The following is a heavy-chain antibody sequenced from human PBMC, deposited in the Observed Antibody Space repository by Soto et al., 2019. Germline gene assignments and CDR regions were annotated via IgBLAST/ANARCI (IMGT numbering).Heavy chain of an antibody. CDR3: AREGSTYDSSGYRNWFDP. CDR2: TYYRSKWYN. V-gene: IGHV6-1*01. CDR1: GDSVSSNSAA. D-gene: IGHD3-22*01. J-gene: IGHJ5*02. Sequence: SQTLSLTCAISGDSVSSNSAAWNWIRQSPSRGLEWLGRTYYRSKWYNDYAVSVKSRITINPDTSKNQFSLQLNSVTPEDTAVYYCAREGSTYDSSGYRNWFDPWGQGTLVTVSS.